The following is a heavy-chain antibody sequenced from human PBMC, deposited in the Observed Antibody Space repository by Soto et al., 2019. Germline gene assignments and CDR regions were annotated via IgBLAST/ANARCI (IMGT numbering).Heavy chain of an antibody. CDR1: GFTFSNYA. D-gene: IGHD3-3*01. CDR3: AKGPLFKSPETRSFDV. V-gene: IGHV3-23*01. J-gene: IGHJ3*01. Sequence: EVQLLESGGGLVQPGGSLRLSCAASGFTFSNYAMSWVRQAPWMGLEWVSTLGVRSTYYADSVKGRCTIPRDNSNHVRYMQINILRIGDTAVYYCAKGPLFKSPETRSFDVWGQGTMVIVSS. CDR2: LGVRST.